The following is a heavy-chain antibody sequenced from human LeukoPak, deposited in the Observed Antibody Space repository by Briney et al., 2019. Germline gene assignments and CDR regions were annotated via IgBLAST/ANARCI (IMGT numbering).Heavy chain of an antibody. V-gene: IGHV3-43*02. CDR2: ISGDGGST. D-gene: IGHD2-21*02. Sequence: GGSLRLSCAASGFTFDDYAMHWVRQAPGKGLEWVSLISGDGGSTYYADSVKGRFTISRDNGKNSLYLQMNSLRTEDTALYYCAKDFRYCGGDCYPDYWGQGTLVTVSS. CDR3: AKDFRYCGGDCYPDY. J-gene: IGHJ4*02. CDR1: GFTFDDYA.